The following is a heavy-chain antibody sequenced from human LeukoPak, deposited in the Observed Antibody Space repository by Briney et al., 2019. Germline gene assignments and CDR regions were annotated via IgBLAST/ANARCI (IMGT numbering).Heavy chain of an antibody. V-gene: IGHV6-1*01. J-gene: IGHJ5*02. CDR2: TYYRSKWYN. D-gene: IGHD2-15*01. Sequence: SQTLSLTCAISGDSVSSNSAVWNWIRQSPSRGLEWLGRTYYRSKWYNDYAVSVKSRITINPDTSKNQFSLQLNSVTPEDTAVYYCARLGVRYCSGGSCYSGFGWFDPWGQGTLVTVSS. CDR1: GDSVSSNSAV. CDR3: ARLGVRYCSGGSCYSGFGWFDP.